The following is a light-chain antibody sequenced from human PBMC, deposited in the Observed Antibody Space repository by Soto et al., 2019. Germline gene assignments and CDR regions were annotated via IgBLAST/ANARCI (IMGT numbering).Light chain of an antibody. CDR2: FGS. CDR3: MQALQTPLT. V-gene: IGKV2-28*01. J-gene: IGKJ4*01. Sequence: DIVMTQSPLSLPVTPGEPASISCRSSQSLLHSNGYNYLYWYLQKPGQPPQLLIYFGSNRASGVPDRFSGSGSGTDFTLSISRVEAEDVGVYYCMQALQTPLTFGGGTKVEI. CDR1: QSLLHSNGYNY.